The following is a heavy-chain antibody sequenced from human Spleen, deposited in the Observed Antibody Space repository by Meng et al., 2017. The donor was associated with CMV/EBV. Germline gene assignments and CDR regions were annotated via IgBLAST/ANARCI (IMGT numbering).Heavy chain of an antibody. CDR2: IRYDGRNK. CDR1: FRSDG. D-gene: IGHD2-2*01. V-gene: IGHV3-30*02. CDR3: AREGGSCTRTDCYWGVDY. Sequence: FRSDGLHWVRQAPGKGLEWVSFIRYDGRNKYYEDSVKGRFTISRDNSKNTLYLQMDSLRVEDTAMYYCAREGGSCTRTDCYWGVDYWGQGTLVTVSS. J-gene: IGHJ4*02.